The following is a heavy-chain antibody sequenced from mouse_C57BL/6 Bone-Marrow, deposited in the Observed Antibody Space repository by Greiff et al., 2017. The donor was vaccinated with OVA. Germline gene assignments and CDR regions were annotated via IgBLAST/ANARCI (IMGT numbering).Heavy chain of an antibody. CDR1: GYTFTDYE. CDR3: TRCYSNYYAMDY. D-gene: IGHD2-5*01. J-gene: IGHJ4*01. V-gene: IGHV1-15*01. CDR2: IDPETGGT. Sequence: QVQLQQSGAELVRPGASVTLSCKASGYTFTDYEMHWVKQTPVHGLEWIGAIDPETGGTAYNQKFTGKAILTADKSSSTAYMELRSLTSEDSAVYYCTRCYSNYYAMDYWGQGTSVTVSS.